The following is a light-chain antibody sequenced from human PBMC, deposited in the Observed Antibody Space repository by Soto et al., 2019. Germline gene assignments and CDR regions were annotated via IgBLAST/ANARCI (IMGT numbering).Light chain of an antibody. CDR1: QGVSSRF. CDR3: QQYGSSPALP. Sequence: LTQSPGTLSLSPGERATLSCRAGQGVSSRFLAWYQQKPGQAPRLLMYGASSRATGIPDRFSGSGSGTDFTLTISRLEPEDVAVYYCQQYGSSPALPFGGGTKVDIK. CDR2: GAS. V-gene: IGKV3-20*01. J-gene: IGKJ4*01.